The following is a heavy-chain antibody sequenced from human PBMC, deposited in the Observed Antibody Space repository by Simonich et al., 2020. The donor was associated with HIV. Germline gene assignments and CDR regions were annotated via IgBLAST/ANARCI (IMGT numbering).Heavy chain of an antibody. D-gene: IGHD4-17*01. CDR1: GFTFSSYG. Sequence: QVQLVESGGGVVQPGRSLRLSCAASGFTFSSYGMHWVRQAPGKGLEWVALSWYDGRSKFYSDSVKGRFTISRDSSKHTLYLQMNSLRVEDTAVYYCARDGLRWQGGFDYWGQGTLVTVSS. J-gene: IGHJ4*02. CDR2: SWYDGRSK. V-gene: IGHV3-33*01. CDR3: ARDGLRWQGGFDY.